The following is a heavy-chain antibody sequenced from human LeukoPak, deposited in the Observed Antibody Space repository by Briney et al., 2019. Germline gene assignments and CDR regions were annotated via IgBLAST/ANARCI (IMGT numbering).Heavy chain of an antibody. J-gene: IGHJ6*04. D-gene: IGHD3-16*02. V-gene: IGHV3-30*04. CDR1: GFTFSSYA. CDR2: ISYDGSNK. CDR3: ARDPYYDYVWGSYRSYYYYGMDV. Sequence: GGSLRLSCAASGFTFSSYAMHRVRQAPGKGLEWVAAISYDGSNKYYADSVKGRFTISRDNSKNTLYLQMNSLRAEDTAVYYCARDPYYDYVWGSYRSYYYYGMDVWGKGTTVTVSS.